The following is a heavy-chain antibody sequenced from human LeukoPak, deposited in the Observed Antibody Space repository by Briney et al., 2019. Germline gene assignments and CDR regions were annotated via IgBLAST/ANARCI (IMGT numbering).Heavy chain of an antibody. Sequence: RGSMRLSWADPGFTFSSYGMSWVRRVPGEGLEWVSTISGSGGSTYYADSVKGRFTISRDNSKNTLYLQMNSLRGEDTAVYYCAKDREGTIADYFDYWGQGTLVTVSS. D-gene: IGHD1-7*01. CDR3: AKDREGTIADYFDY. J-gene: IGHJ4*02. CDR1: GFTFSSYG. V-gene: IGHV3-23*01. CDR2: ISGSGGST.